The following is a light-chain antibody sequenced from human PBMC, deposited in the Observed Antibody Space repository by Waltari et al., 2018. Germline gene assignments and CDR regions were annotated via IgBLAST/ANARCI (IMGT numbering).Light chain of an antibody. CDR2: GRS. Sequence: QSVLTPPPSVSGAPGQRVTLACTGSGPNIRAGDAVPWYQPVPRAAPKLLIYGRSSRPLGVPDRFFGSTSGTSASLAIIGLQAEDEADYYCQSYDITLRVVFGGGTKLTVL. CDR1: GPNIRAGDA. V-gene: IGLV1-40*01. CDR3: QSYDITLRVV. J-gene: IGLJ3*02.